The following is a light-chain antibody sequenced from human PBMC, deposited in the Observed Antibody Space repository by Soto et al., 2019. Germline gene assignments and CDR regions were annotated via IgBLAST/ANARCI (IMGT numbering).Light chain of an antibody. CDR2: GTT. V-gene: IGLV1-40*01. CDR3: QSYDGTLSGSYV. CDR1: TSNIGGGYD. Sequence: QSVLTQPPSVSGAPGQSVTISCTGTTSNIGGGYDVHWYQQLPGAAPKLLVYGTTNRPSGVPDRFSGSKSGTSASLAITGLQAEDEADYYCQSYDGTLSGSYVFGIGTKLTVL. J-gene: IGLJ1*01.